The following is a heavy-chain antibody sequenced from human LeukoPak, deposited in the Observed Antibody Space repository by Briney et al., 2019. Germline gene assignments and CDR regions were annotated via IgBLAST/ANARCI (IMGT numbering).Heavy chain of an antibody. J-gene: IGHJ6*03. V-gene: IGHV4-39*07. D-gene: IGHD6-19*01. CDR2: IYHSGST. CDR3: ARVLIGGGWISKYYYYYYMDV. CDR1: GGSISIGTYY. Sequence: SETLSLTCTVSGGSISIGTYYWGWIRQPPGEGLEWIGSIYHSGSTYYNPSLKSRVTISVDTSKNQFSLKLSSVTAADTAVYYCARVLIGGGWISKYYYYYYMDVWGKGTTVTVSS.